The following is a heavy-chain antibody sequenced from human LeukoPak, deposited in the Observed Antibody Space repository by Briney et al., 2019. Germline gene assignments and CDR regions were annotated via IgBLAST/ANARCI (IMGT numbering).Heavy chain of an antibody. D-gene: IGHD6-19*01. CDR2: ISYDGSNK. CDR1: GFTFSSYA. V-gene: IGHV3-30-3*01. J-gene: IGHJ4*02. CDR3: ARDFPQTHIAVAGEEPFDY. Sequence: PGGSLRLSCAASGFTFSSYAMHWVRQAPGKGLEWVGVISYDGSNKYYADSVKGRFTISRDNSKNTLYLQMNSLRAEDTAVYYCARDFPQTHIAVAGEEPFDYWGQGTLVTVSS.